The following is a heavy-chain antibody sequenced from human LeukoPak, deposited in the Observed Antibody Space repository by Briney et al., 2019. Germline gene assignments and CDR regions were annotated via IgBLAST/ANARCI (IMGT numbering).Heavy chain of an antibody. D-gene: IGHD5-18*01. J-gene: IGHJ6*02. Sequence: GESLKISCRGSGYSFTNFWNAWVRQMPGKGLEWLGIFYPGDSYPRYSPAYQGQVTISAGKSISTAYQQWSSLKASDTAMYYCVRHGEYGYGLKGSVYYYCGMDVWGQGTTVTVSS. CDR1: GYSFTNFW. CDR3: VRHGEYGYGLKGSVYYYCGMDV. CDR2: FYPGDSYP. V-gene: IGHV5-51*01.